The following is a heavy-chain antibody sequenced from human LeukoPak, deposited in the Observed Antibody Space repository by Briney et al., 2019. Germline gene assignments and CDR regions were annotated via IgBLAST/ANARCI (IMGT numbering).Heavy chain of an antibody. CDR2: IKQDGSDK. J-gene: IGHJ5*02. CDR3: ARVAAAVPDQ. D-gene: IGHD6-13*01. CDR1: GFTFTTYW. V-gene: IGHV3-7*04. Sequence: GGSLRLSCEASGFTFTTYWMTWIRQAPGKGLEWVANIKQDGSDKYYMDSVKGRSAISRDNAKNSVSLQMNSLRAEDTAVYYCARVAAAVPDQWGQGTLVTVSS.